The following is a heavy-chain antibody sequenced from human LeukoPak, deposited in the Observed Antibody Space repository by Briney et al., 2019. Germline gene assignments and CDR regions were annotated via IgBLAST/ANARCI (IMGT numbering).Heavy chain of an antibody. D-gene: IGHD3-9*01. CDR2: IHHSTGT. Sequence: PSETLSLTCAVYGGSFTDYYWSWIRQAPGKGLEWIGRIHHSTGTSYNPSLKSRVTISADTSKKQLSLKLTSVTAADTAVFYCARGPVRDDGSTGDSYYYGFDVWGQGTTVTVSS. CDR3: ARGPVRDDGSTGDSYYYGFDV. CDR1: GGSFTDYY. V-gene: IGHV4-34*01. J-gene: IGHJ6*02.